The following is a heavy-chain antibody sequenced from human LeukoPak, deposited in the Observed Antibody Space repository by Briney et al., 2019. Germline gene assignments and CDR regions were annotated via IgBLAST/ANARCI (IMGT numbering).Heavy chain of an antibody. CDR2: ISHSGST. Sequence: SETLSLTCTVAGVSISGSYWSWIRQPPGKGLEWIGYISHSGSTNYSPSLKSRVTISVDTSKNQFSLNLSSVTAADTAVYYCARGYRNNKSDYWGQGTLVTVTS. D-gene: IGHD2/OR15-2a*01. CDR1: GVSISGSY. J-gene: IGHJ4*02. CDR3: ARGYRNNKSDY. V-gene: IGHV4-59*01.